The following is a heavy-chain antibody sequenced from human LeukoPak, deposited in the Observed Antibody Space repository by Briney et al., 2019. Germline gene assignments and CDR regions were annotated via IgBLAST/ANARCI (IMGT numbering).Heavy chain of an antibody. CDR3: ARVTSSGYYHYFDY. CDR1: GFTFDDYA. CDR2: ISSSGSTI. Sequence: GGSLRLSCAASGFTFDDYAMHWVRQAPGKGLEWVSYISSSGSTIYYADSVKGRFTISRDNAKNSLYLQMNSLRAEDTAVYYCARVTSSGYYHYFDYWGQGTLVTVSS. J-gene: IGHJ4*02. V-gene: IGHV3-48*03. D-gene: IGHD3-22*01.